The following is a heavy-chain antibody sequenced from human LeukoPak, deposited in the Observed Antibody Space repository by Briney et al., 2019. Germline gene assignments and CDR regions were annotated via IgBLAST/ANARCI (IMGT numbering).Heavy chain of an antibody. D-gene: IGHD1-26*01. CDR1: GFTFSSYA. CDR2: ISGSGGST. V-gene: IGHV3-23*01. Sequence: PGGSLRLSCAASGFTFSSYAMSWVRQAPGKGLEWVSAISGSGGSTYYADSVKGRFTISRDNSKNTLYLQMNSLRAEDTAVYYRAKIASGSYYGSLDYWGQGTLVTVSS. CDR3: AKIASGSYYGSLDY. J-gene: IGHJ4*02.